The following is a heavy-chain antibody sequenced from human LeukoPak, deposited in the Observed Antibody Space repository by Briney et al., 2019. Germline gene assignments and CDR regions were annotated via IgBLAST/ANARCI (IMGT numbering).Heavy chain of an antibody. CDR1: GFTFSNAW. D-gene: IGHD1-26*01. J-gene: IGHJ4*02. CDR2: ITSKTDGGTT. Sequence: GGCLRLSCAASGFTFSNAWMSWVRQAPGKGLEWVGRITSKTDGGTTDYAAPVKGRFTISRDDSKNTLYLQMNSLRTEDTAVYYCARGSLGGIVGAIDYWGQGTLVTVSS. V-gene: IGHV3-15*01. CDR3: ARGSLGGIVGAIDY.